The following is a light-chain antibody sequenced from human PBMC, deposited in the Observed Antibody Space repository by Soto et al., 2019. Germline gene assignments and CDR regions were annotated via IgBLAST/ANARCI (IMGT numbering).Light chain of an antibody. J-gene: IGLJ3*02. CDR3: AAWDGSLQTWV. CDR2: TNN. CDR1: SSNIGSNI. Sequence: QSVLTQPPSASGTPGQRVTISCSGSSSNIGSNIVNWYQHLPGTAPKLLIYTNNQRPSGVPDRFSDSKSGTSASLAISGLQSEDEADYYCAAWDGSLQTWVFGGGTKVTVL. V-gene: IGLV1-44*01.